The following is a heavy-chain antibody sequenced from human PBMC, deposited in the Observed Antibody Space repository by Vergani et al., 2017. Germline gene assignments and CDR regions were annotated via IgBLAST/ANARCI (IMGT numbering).Heavy chain of an antibody. D-gene: IGHD3-16*01. V-gene: IGHV4-34*01. J-gene: IGHJ4*02. CDR3: ARGSESGPVGGVKKSIRARRFDY. CDR2: INHSGST. CDR1: GGSFSGYY. Sequence: QVQLQQWGAGLLKPSETLSLTCAVYGGSFSGYYWSWIRQPPGKGLEWIGEINHSGSTNYNPSLKSRVTISVDTSKNQFSLKLSSVTAADTAVYYCARGSESGPVGGVKKSIRARRFDYWGQGTLVTVSS.